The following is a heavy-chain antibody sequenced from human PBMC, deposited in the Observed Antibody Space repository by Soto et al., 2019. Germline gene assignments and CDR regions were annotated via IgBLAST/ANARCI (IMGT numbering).Heavy chain of an antibody. CDR2: VHRSGTT. J-gene: IGHJ4*02. CDR1: GGSINNYY. CDR3: ARGRTPSAWYLFDY. V-gene: IGHV4-59*01. D-gene: IGHD6-19*01. Sequence: PSETLSLTCTVSGGSINNYYWSWIRQPPGKGLEWLGYVHRSGTTNYNPSLKSRVTLSVDTSKNNFSLNLTSVTAADTAVYYCARGRTPSAWYLFDYWAQGTLVTVSS.